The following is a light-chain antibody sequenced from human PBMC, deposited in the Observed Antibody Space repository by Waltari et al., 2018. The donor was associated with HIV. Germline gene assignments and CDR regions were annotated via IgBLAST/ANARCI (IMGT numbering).Light chain of an antibody. Sequence: DIQMTQSPSTLSASVGARVTITCRASQSISSWLAWYQQKPGKAPKVLIYEASSLESGVPSRFSGSGSGTDFTLTISSLQPGDFATYYCQHYNRFSGTFGQGTKVEIK. V-gene: IGKV1-5*03. CDR2: EAS. J-gene: IGKJ1*01. CDR1: QSISSW. CDR3: QHYNRFSGT.